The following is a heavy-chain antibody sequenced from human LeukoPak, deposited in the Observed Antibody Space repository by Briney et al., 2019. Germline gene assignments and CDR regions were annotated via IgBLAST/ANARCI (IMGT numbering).Heavy chain of an antibody. D-gene: IGHD3-10*02. V-gene: IGHV3-48*03. CDR1: GFIFSSYW. CDR3: AELGITMIGGV. Sequence: GGSLRLSCAASGFIFSSYWMTWVRQAPGKGLEWVSSSGSTIYYADSVKGRFTISRDNAKNSLYLQMNSLRAEDTAVYYCAELGITMIGGVWGKGTTVTISS. CDR2: SSGSTI. J-gene: IGHJ6*04.